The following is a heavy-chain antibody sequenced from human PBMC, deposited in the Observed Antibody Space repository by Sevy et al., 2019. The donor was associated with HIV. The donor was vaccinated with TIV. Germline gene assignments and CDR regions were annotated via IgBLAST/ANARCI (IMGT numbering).Heavy chain of an antibody. CDR3: AKALSGWSDP. D-gene: IGHD3-3*01. Sequence: GGSLRLSCAASGFTFSTFGMRWVRQAPGKGLEWVSSISGSGDNRFYADSVRGRFTISRDISKNTLYLQLNSLRAEDSAIYYCAKALSGWSDPWGQGTLVTVSS. V-gene: IGHV3-23*01. J-gene: IGHJ5*02. CDR2: ISGSGDNR. CDR1: GFTFSTFG.